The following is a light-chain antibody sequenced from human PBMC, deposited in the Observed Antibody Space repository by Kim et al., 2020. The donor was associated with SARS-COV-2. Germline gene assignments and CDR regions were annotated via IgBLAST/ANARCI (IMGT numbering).Light chain of an antibody. CDR3: QQYDSWLS. CDR2: DAS. Sequence: VGSKLAWYQQTPGPPPRLLIYDASTRATGIPAKFSGTGSGTDFTLIISSLQSEDSAVYYCQQYDSWLSFGGGTKVDIK. J-gene: IGKJ4*01. V-gene: IGKV3D-15*01. CDR1: VGSK.